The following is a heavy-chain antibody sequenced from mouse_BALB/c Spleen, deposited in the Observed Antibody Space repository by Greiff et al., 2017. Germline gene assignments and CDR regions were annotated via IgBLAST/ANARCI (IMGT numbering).Heavy chain of an antibody. CDR2: IYPGDGDT. CDR1: GYAFSSYW. Sequence: QVQLQQSGAELVRPGSSVKISCKASGYAFSSYWMNWVKQRPGQGLEWIGQIYPGDGDTNYNGKFKGKATLTADKSSSTAYMQLSSLTSEDSAVYFCARGGGLLSLFDDWGQGTTLTVSS. J-gene: IGHJ2*01. CDR3: ARGGGLLSLFDD. D-gene: IGHD3-3*01. V-gene: IGHV1-80*01.